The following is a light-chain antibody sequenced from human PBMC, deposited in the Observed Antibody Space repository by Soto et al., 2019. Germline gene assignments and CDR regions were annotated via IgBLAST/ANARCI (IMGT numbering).Light chain of an antibody. CDR3: QQYVNWPLT. J-gene: IGKJ4*01. Sequence: EIVLTHSPATLSLSPCDRASLSSSASQSVSTSLAWYQQRPGQAPRLLIHEASKRATGIPARFSGSGSGTEFTLSISSLQSEDFAVYYCQQYVNWPLTFGGGTKVDIK. CDR2: EAS. V-gene: IGKV3-11*01. CDR1: QSVSTS.